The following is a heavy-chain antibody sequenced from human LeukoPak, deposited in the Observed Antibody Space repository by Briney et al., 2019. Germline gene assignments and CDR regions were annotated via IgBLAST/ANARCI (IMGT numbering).Heavy chain of an antibody. J-gene: IGHJ5*02. V-gene: IGHV1-2*02. CDR1: GYTFTGYY. Sequence: ASVKVSCKASGYTFTGYYMHWVRQAPGQGLEWMGWINPNSGGTNYAQKFQGRVTMTRDTSISTAYMELSRLRSDDTAVYYCARGRLAVVGLRWFDPWGQGTLVTVSS. CDR3: ARGRLAVVGLRWFDP. D-gene: IGHD6-19*01. CDR2: INPNSGGT.